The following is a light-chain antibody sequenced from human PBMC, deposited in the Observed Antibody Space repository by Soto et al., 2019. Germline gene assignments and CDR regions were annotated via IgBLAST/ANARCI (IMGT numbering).Light chain of an antibody. CDR1: QGISRY. V-gene: IGKV3D-11*01. J-gene: IGKJ4*01. CDR2: DAS. Sequence: EMVLTQSPATLSLSPGETATLSCKTSQGISRYLAWYQQRPGQAPRLLIYDASTRATGVPARFSGNGSRTDFTLPIARLEPEDFAVYYCQQRSYWRFGGGTRVQIK. CDR3: QQRSYWR.